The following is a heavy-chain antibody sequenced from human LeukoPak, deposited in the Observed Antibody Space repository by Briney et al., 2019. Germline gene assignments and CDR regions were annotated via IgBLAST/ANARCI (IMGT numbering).Heavy chain of an antibody. CDR1: GYSISSGYY. V-gene: IGHV4-38-2*02. J-gene: IGHJ4*02. CDR3: ARGPSLWFGELRYFDY. D-gene: IGHD3-10*01. CDR2: INHSGST. Sequence: PSETLSLTCTVSGYSISSGYYWGWIRQPPGKGLEWIGEINHSGSTNYNPSLKSRVTISVDTSKNQFSLKLSSVTAADTAVYYCARGPSLWFGELRYFDYWGQGTLVTVSS.